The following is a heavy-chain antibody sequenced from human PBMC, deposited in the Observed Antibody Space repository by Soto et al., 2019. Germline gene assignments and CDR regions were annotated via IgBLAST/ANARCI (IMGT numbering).Heavy chain of an antibody. V-gene: IGHV3-30-3*01. D-gene: IGHD3-16*01. Sequence: QVQLVESGGDVVQPGRSLRLSCAASGFTFSSYSMHWVRQAPGKGLEWVAVISYDGSNKYYADSVKGRFSISRDNSKNTLSLQMNSLRAEDTAVYYCASLRTAIDYWGQGTLVTVSS. CDR3: ASLRTAIDY. CDR2: ISYDGSNK. CDR1: GFTFSSYS. J-gene: IGHJ4*02.